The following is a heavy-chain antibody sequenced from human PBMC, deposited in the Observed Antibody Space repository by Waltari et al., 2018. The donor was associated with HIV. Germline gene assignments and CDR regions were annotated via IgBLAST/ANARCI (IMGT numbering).Heavy chain of an antibody. CDR3: ARGLDSSGYYYGLGDAFDI. CDR2: IYYTGST. Sequence: QVQLQESGPRLVKPSQTLSLSCTVSGGSISSGDYYWSWIRQHPGKGLEWIGYIYYTGSTYYNSSLKSRVTISVDMSKNQFSLKLTSVTAADTAVYYCARGLDSSGYYYGLGDAFDIWGQGTMVTVSS. J-gene: IGHJ3*02. V-gene: IGHV4-31*03. D-gene: IGHD3-22*01. CDR1: GGSISSGDYY.